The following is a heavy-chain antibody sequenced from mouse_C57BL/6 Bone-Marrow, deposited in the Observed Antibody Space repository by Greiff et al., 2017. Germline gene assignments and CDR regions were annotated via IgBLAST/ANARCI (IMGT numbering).Heavy chain of an antibody. CDR1: GYTFTSYW. J-gene: IGHJ2*01. CDR3: ARSARTNWDIGV. CDR2: IDPSDSYT. D-gene: IGHD4-1*01. V-gene: IGHV1-50*01. Sequence: QVQLQQPGAELVKPGASVKLSCKASGYTFTSYWMQWVKQRPGQGLEWIGEIDPSDSYTHYNQQFKGKATLTVDTTSSTAYMQLSSLPSVDSAVYYCARSARTNWDIGVWGQGTTLTVSS.